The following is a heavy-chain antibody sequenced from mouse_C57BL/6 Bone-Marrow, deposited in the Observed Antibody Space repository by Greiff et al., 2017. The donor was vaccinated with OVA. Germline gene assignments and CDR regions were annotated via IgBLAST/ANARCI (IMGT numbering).Heavy chain of an antibody. J-gene: IGHJ2*01. CDR2: IYPGDGDT. D-gene: IGHD2-4*01. CDR1: GYAFSSSW. Sequence: VHLVESGPELVKPGASVKISCKASGYAFSSSWMNWVKQRPGKGLEWIGRIYPGDGDTNYNGKFKGKATLTADKSSSTAYMQLSSLTSEDSAVYYCAYYEYDDPFDYWGQGNTLTVSS. V-gene: IGHV1-82*01. CDR3: AYYEYDDPFDY.